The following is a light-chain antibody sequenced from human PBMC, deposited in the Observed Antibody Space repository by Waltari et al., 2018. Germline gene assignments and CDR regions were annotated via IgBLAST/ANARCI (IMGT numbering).Light chain of an antibody. CDR1: SGSIANHF. J-gene: IGLJ3*02. Sequence: NFMLIQPHSVSESPGKTVTISCTRSSGSIANHFVQWSPQRPGSAPIPVIYDDNQRPSGVPDRFSGSIDSSSNSASLTISGLKTEDEADYYCQSYDTSTHWVFGGGTKLTVL. V-gene: IGLV6-57*04. CDR3: QSYDTSTHWV. CDR2: DDN.